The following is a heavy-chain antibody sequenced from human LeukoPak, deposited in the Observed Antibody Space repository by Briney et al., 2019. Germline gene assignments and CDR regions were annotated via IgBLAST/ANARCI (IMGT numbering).Heavy chain of an antibody. D-gene: IGHD3-16*02. V-gene: IGHV3-23*01. Sequence: PGGSLRLSCAASGFTFSSYAMGWVRQAPGKGLEWVSAISGSGGSTYYADPVKGRFTISRDNSKNTLYLQMNSLRAEDTAVYYCAKPDPFGGVIVTFDYWGQGTLVTVSS. CDR3: AKPDPFGGVIVTFDY. CDR2: ISGSGGST. CDR1: GFTFSSYA. J-gene: IGHJ4*02.